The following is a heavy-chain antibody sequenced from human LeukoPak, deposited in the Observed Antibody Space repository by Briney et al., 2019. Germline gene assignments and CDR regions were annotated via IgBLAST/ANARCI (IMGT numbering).Heavy chain of an antibody. V-gene: IGHV4-4*07. CDR1: GGSISSYY. CDR3: ARDSSSWSGYYFDY. D-gene: IGHD6-13*01. J-gene: IGHJ4*02. CDR2: IYTSGST. Sequence: SETLSLTCTISGGSISSYYWSWIRQPAGKGLEWIRRIYTSGSTNYNPSLKSRVTMSVDTSKNQFSLKLSSVTAADTAVYYCARDSSSWSGYYFDYWGQGTLVTVSS.